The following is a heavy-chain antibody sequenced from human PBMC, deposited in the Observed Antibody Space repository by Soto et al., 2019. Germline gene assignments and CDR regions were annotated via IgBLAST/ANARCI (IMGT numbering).Heavy chain of an antibody. D-gene: IGHD3-3*01. V-gene: IGHV1-3*01. Sequence: QVQLVQSGAEVKKPGASVKVSCKASGYTFTSYAMHWVRQAPGQRLEWMGWINAGNGNTKYSQKFQGRVTITRDTSASTAYMELSSLRSEDTAVYYCARPGTPCDFWSGYTYGMDVWGQGTTVTVSS. CDR3: ARPGTPCDFWSGYTYGMDV. CDR2: INAGNGNT. J-gene: IGHJ6*02. CDR1: GYTFTSYA.